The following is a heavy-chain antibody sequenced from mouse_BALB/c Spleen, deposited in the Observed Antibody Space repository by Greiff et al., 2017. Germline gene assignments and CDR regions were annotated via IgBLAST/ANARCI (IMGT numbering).Heavy chain of an antibody. CDR1: GFSLTGYG. J-gene: IGHJ4*01. D-gene: IGHD2-4*01. Sequence: QVQLKESGPGLVAPSQSLSITCTVSGFSLTGYGVNWVRQPPGKGLEWLGMIWGDGSTDYNSALKSRLSISKDNSKSQVFLKMNSLQTDDTARYYCARDTGENYDYDGRNYAMDYWGQGTSVTVSS. V-gene: IGHV2-6-7*01. CDR3: ARDTGENYDYDGRNYAMDY. CDR2: IWGDGST.